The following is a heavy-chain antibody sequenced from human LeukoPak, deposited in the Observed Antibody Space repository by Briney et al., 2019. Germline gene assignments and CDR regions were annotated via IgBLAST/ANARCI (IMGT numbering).Heavy chain of an antibody. V-gene: IGHV3-23*01. CDR2: ISGSGGST. Sequence: GGTLRLSCAASGFTFSSYGMSWVRQAPGKGLKWVSAISGSGGSTYYADSVKGRFTISRDNSKNTLYLQMNSLRAEDTAVYYCAKISSSSSTNYFDYWGQGTLVTVSS. CDR3: AKISSSSSTNYFDY. CDR1: GFTFSSYG. J-gene: IGHJ4*02. D-gene: IGHD6-13*01.